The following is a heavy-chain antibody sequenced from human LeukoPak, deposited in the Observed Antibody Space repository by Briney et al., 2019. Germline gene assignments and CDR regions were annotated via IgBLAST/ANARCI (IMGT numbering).Heavy chain of an antibody. J-gene: IGHJ1*01. CDR1: GFTFSSYA. D-gene: IGHD4-17*01. V-gene: IGHV3-21*04. CDR3: ARGTVPTDLSYFQH. Sequence: GSLRLSCAASGFTFSSYAMSWVRQAPGKGLEWVSSISSSSSYIYYADSVKSRFTISRDNAKNSLYLQMTSLRGEHTAVYYCARGTVPTDLSYFQHWGQGTLVTVPS. CDR2: ISSSSSYI.